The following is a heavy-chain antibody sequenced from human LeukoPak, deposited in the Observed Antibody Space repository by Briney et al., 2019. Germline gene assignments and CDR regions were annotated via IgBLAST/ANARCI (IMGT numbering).Heavy chain of an antibody. CDR1: GFTFNNYA. CDR2: ITASGGST. V-gene: IGHV3-23*01. CDR3: ARDYPTSGIVTIFDY. D-gene: IGHD1-1*01. Sequence: GGSLRLSCASSGFTFNNYAMTWVRQAPGKGLEWVSSITASGGSTYCADSVKGRFTISRDNSKNTLYLQMSSLRAEDTAVYSCARDYPTSGIVTIFDYWGQGTLVTVSS. J-gene: IGHJ4*02.